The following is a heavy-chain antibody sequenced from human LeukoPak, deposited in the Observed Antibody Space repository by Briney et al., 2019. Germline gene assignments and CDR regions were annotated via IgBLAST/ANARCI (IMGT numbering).Heavy chain of an antibody. CDR2: IYHSGST. Sequence: PSETLSLTCAVSGYSIRSGDCWGWIRQSPGKGLEWIGSIYHSGSTHYNPSLKSRVTISVDTSKSQFSLMLSSVTAADTAVYYCARNRSVTATPGFDHWGQGTLVTVSS. CDR1: GYSIRSGDC. J-gene: IGHJ4*02. CDR3: ARNRSVTATPGFDH. D-gene: IGHD2-21*02. V-gene: IGHV4-38-2*01.